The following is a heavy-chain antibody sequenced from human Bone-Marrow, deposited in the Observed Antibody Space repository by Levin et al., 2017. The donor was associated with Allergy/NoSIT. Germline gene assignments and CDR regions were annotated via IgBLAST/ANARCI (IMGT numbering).Heavy chain of an antibody. D-gene: IGHD2-15*01. CDR3: ANPGGSCPH. J-gene: IGHJ4*02. V-gene: IGHV3-23*01. Sequence: GESLKISCAASGFTFSSYAMSWVRQAPGKGLEWVSAISGSGGSTYYADSVKGRFTISRDNSKNTLYLQMNSLRAEDTAVYYCANPGGSCPHWGQGTLVTVSS. CDR1: GFTFSSYA. CDR2: ISGSGGST.